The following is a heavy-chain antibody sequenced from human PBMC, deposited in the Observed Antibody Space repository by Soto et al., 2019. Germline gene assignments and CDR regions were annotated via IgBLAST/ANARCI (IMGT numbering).Heavy chain of an antibody. V-gene: IGHV4-30-4*01. CDR2: IFHSGTM. Sequence: PSETLSLTCSVSVVSIGSGDYYWSWIRKPPGKGLEWIGNIFHSGTMYYNPPLRSRITISLDRSTNPFSLRLSPVTGADTAFYYCARDRYFGSGTYDNFYNSMDVWGQGTTVTVSS. CDR3: ARDRYFGSGTYDNFYNSMDV. D-gene: IGHD3-10*01. CDR1: VVSIGSGDYY. J-gene: IGHJ6*02.